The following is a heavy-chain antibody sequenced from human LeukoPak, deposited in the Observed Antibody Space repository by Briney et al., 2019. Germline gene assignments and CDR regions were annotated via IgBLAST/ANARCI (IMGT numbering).Heavy chain of an antibody. D-gene: IGHD5-12*01. V-gene: IGHV2-5*01. CDR2: IYWYDD. CDR3: AFGKYSRSHFDS. CDR1: GFSLSTNHVG. J-gene: IGHJ4*02. Sequence: SGPTLLTPIQTITLSCTFSGFSLSTNHVGVGWIRQPPGVDVVWLALIYWYDDNSPSQKSRPTIIKDTSKKQVVLTMANMDPADTARYFCAFGKYSRSHFDSWGEGGLATVSS.